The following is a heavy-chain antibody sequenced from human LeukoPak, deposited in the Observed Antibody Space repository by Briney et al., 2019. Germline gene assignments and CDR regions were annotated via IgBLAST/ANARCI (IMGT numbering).Heavy chain of an antibody. CDR1: GFTFSSYA. J-gene: IGHJ4*02. CDR2: ISGGGGST. Sequence: QAGGSLRLSCAASGFTFSSYAMSWVRQAPGKGLEWVSAISGGGGSTYYADSAKGRFTISRDNSKNTLYLQMNSLRAEDTAVYYCAKDSDLTRGYSGVFDYWGQGTLVTVSS. CDR3: AKDSDLTRGYSGVFDY. D-gene: IGHD5-18*01. V-gene: IGHV3-23*01.